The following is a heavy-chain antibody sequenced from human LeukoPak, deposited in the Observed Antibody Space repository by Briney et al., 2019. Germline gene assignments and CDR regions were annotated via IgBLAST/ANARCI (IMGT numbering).Heavy chain of an antibody. J-gene: IGHJ4*02. D-gene: IGHD2-21*02. CDR1: GFTFSSYA. V-gene: IGHV3-64*01. CDR3: ARAPETCGGDCPDDYLDY. CDR2: ISSNGGST. Sequence: PGGSLRLSCAASGFTFSSYAMHWVRQAPGKGLEYVSAISSNGGSTYYANSVKGRFTISRDNSKNTLYLQMGSLRAEDMAVYYCARAPETCGGDCPDDYLDYWGQGTLVTVSS.